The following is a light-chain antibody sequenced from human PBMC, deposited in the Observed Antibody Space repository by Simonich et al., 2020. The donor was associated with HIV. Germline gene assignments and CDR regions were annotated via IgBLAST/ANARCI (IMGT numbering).Light chain of an antibody. CDR1: TLPKQY. V-gene: IGLV3-25*03. CDR3: QSADSSGSVV. Sequence: SSELTQPPSVSVSPGQTARITCSGDTLPKQYAYLYQQKPGQASILVIFKDNERPSGIPERFSGASSGTTVTLTISGVQAEDEADYYCQSADSSGSVVFGGGTKLTVL. CDR2: KDN. J-gene: IGLJ2*01.